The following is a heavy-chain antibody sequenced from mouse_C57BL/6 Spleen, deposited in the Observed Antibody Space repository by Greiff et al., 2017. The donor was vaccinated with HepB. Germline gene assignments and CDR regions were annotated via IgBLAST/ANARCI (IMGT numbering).Heavy chain of an antibody. CDR1: GFTFSDYG. D-gene: IGHD1-1*01. V-gene: IGHV5-17*01. J-gene: IGHJ3*01. CDR2: ISSGSSTI. Sequence: EVMLVESGGGLVKPGGSLKLSCAASGFTFSDYGMHWVRQAPEKGLEWVAYISSGSSTIYYADTVKGRFTISRDNAKNTLCLQMTSLRSEDTAMYYCARPYGSSHEAWFAYWGQGTLVTVSA. CDR3: ARPYGSSHEAWFAY.